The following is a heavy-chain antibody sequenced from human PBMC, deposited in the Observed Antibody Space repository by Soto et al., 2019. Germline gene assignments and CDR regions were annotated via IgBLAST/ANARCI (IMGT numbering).Heavy chain of an antibody. CDR2: INSGGSSV. D-gene: IGHD3-22*01. Sequence: GGSLRLSCAASGFTFSSYSMTWIRQAPGKGLEWVSYINSGGSSVSYADSVKGRFTISRDNAKNSLYLQMNSLRAEDTAVYFCARATQSYYDTSGYYSYVHWGQGAQVTVSS. CDR1: GFTFSSYS. V-gene: IGHV3-11*01. J-gene: IGHJ4*02. CDR3: ARATQSYYDTSGYYSYVH.